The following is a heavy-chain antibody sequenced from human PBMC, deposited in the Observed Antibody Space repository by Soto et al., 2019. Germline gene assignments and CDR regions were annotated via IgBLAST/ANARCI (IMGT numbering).Heavy chain of an antibody. J-gene: IGHJ5*02. D-gene: IGHD2-2*01. CDR3: ARGRVVVPAAVMFNCLDP. V-gene: IGHV4-30-4*01. CDR2: IYYSGST. Sequence: PSETLSLTCTVSGGSISSGDYYWSWIRQPPGEGLEWIGYIYYSGSTYYNPSLNSRLTISVDTSKNQFSLKMSSVTAADTAVYYCARGRVVVPAAVMFNCLDPWGQGALVTVSS. CDR1: GGSISSGDYY.